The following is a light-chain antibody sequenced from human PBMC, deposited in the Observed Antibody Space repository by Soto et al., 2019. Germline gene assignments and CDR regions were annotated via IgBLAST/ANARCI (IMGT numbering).Light chain of an antibody. V-gene: IGKV1-5*03. CDR3: QQYNTYPWT. CDR1: QSISSW. CDR2: KAS. J-gene: IGKJ1*01. Sequence: DTQMTQSPSTLSASVGDRVTITCRASQSISSWLAWYQQKPGKAPKLLIYKASSLESGVSARFSGSGSGTEFTLTISSLQPEDFATYYCQQYNTYPWTFGQGTRVDI.